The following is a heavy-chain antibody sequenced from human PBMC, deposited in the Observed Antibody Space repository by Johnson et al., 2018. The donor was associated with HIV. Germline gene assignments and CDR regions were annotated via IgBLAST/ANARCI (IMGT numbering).Heavy chain of an antibody. CDR2: IYSGGST. V-gene: IGHV3-53*01. D-gene: IGHD1-1*01. CDR3: ARATTPHDAFDI. CDR1: GFTVSSNY. Sequence: MLLVESGGGVVRPGGSLRLSCAASGFTVSSNYMSWVRQAPGKGLEWVSVIYSGGSTYYADSVKGRFTISRDNSKNTLYLQMNSLRAEDTAVYYCARATTPHDAFDIWGQGTMVTVSS. J-gene: IGHJ3*02.